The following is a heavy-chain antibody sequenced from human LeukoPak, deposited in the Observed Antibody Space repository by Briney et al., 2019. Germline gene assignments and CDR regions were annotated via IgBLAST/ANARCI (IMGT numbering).Heavy chain of an antibody. CDR1: GFTFSSYA. J-gene: IGHJ4*02. V-gene: IGHV3-23*01. Sequence: GGSLRLSCAASGFTFSSYAMSWVRQAPGKGLEWVSAISGSGGSTYYADSVKGRFTISRDNSKNTLYLQMNSLRAEDTAVYYCAKGYCSSTTCSVDYWGQGTLVTVSS. CDR3: AKGYCSSTTCSVDY. CDR2: ISGSGGST. D-gene: IGHD2-2*01.